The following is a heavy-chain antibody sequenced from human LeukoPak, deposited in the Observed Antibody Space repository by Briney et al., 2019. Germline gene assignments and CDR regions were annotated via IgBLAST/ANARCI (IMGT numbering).Heavy chain of an antibody. Sequence: ASVKVSCKASGYTFTGYYMHWVRQAPGQGLEWMGWINPNSGGTNYAQKFQGRVTMTRDTSISTACMELSRLRSDDTAVYYCARDAGAAVAGGESDYWGQGTLVTVSS. CDR1: GYTFTGYY. J-gene: IGHJ4*02. V-gene: IGHV1-2*02. CDR3: ARDAGAAVAGGESDY. D-gene: IGHD6-19*01. CDR2: INPNSGGT.